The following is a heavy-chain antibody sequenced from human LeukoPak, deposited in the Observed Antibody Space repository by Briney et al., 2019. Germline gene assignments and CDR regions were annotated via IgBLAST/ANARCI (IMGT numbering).Heavy chain of an antibody. Sequence: PSETLSLTCTVSGGSISSHYWSWIRQPPGKGLEWIGYIYYSGSTNYNSSLKSRVTISVDTSKNQFSLKLSSVTAADTAVYYCARHAPGSSGYYSKFDYWGQGTLVTVSS. CDR1: GGSISSHY. CDR2: IYYSGST. J-gene: IGHJ4*02. V-gene: IGHV4-59*08. CDR3: ARHAPGSSGYYSKFDY. D-gene: IGHD3-22*01.